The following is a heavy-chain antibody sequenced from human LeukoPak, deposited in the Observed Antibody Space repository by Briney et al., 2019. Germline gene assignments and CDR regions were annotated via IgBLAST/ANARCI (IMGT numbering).Heavy chain of an antibody. D-gene: IGHD6-19*01. CDR2: INSDGSST. CDR3: ARDHSSGWYGFYYLDY. Sequence: GGSLRLSCAASGFTFSSYWMHWVRQAPGKGLVWVSRINSDGSSTSYADSVKGRFTISRDNAKNTPYLQMNSLRAEDTAVYYCARDHSSGWYGFYYLDYWGQGTLVTVSS. J-gene: IGHJ4*02. CDR1: GFTFSSYW. V-gene: IGHV3-74*01.